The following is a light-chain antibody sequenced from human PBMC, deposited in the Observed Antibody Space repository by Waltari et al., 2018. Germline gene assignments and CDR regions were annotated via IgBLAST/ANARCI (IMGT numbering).Light chain of an antibody. Sequence: EIVLTQSPGTLSLSPADRATLSCRASQRVSSSYLAWYQQKPGRAPRLLIYGASSRATGIPDRFSDSGSGTDFTLTISRLEPEDFAVYYCLQYGTSPFTFGQGTKLEIK. V-gene: IGKV3-20*01. CDR3: LQYGTSPFT. CDR1: QRVSSSY. J-gene: IGKJ2*01. CDR2: GAS.